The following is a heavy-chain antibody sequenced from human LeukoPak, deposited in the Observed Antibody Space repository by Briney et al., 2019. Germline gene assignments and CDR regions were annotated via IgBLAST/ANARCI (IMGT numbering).Heavy chain of an antibody. CDR2: ISGDGGST. CDR1: GFTFDDYA. D-gene: IGHD3-22*01. V-gene: IGHV3-43*02. Sequence: GGSLRLSCAPSGFTFDDYAMHWVRQAPGKGLEWVSLISGDGGSTYYADSVKGRFTISRDNSKNSLYLQMNSLRTEDTALYYCAKDENSGYPLDYWGQGTLVTVSS. J-gene: IGHJ4*02. CDR3: AKDENSGYPLDY.